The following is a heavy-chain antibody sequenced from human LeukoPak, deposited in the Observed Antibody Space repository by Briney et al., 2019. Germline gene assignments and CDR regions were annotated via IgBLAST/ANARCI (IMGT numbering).Heavy chain of an antibody. CDR1: GYTFTSYG. CDR3: ERDLKRGYSSGRYSWGTGSSNDY. V-gene: IGHV1-18*01. CDR2: ISGYNGNT. J-gene: IGHJ4*02. D-gene: IGHD6-19*01. Sequence: ASVKVSCKASGYTFTSYGISWVRQAPGQGLEWMVWISGYNGNTNYAQKLQGRVTMTTDTSTSTAYMEMRSLRSDDTAVYYCERDLKRGYSSGRYSWGTGSSNDYWGQGTLVTVSS.